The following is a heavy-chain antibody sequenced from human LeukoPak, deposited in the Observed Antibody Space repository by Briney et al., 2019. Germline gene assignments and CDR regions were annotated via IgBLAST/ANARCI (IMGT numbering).Heavy chain of an antibody. D-gene: IGHD4-4*01. Sequence: SETLSLTCTVSGGSISSYYRSWIRQPPGKGLEWIGYIYYSGSTNYNPSLKSRVTISVDTSKNQFSLKLSSVTAADTAVYYCARGSGYSNYPYYFGMDVWGQGTTVTVSS. CDR2: IYYSGST. V-gene: IGHV4-59*08. CDR3: ARGSGYSNYPYYFGMDV. J-gene: IGHJ6*02. CDR1: GGSISSYY.